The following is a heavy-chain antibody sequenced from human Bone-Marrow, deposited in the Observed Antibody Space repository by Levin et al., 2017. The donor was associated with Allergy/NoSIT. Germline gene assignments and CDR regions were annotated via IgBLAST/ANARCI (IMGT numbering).Heavy chain of an antibody. CDR3: ARAPRGYCSGGSCYLFDY. Sequence: SVKVSCKASGGTFSSYAISWVRQAPGQGLEWMGGIIPIFGTANYAQKFQGRVTITADESTSTAYMELSSLRSDDTAVYYCARAPRGYCSGGSCYLFDYWGQGTLVTVSS. CDR1: GGTFSSYA. D-gene: IGHD2-15*01. V-gene: IGHV1-69*13. CDR2: IIPIFGTA. J-gene: IGHJ4*02.